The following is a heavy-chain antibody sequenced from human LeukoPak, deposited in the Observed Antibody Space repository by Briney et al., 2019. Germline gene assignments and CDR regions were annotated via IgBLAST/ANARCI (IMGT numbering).Heavy chain of an antibody. CDR3: ARTPRIVGATIDY. D-gene: IGHD1-26*01. CDR1: GGSFSGYY. Sequence: SETLSLTCPVYGGSFSGYYWSWIRQPPGKGLEWIGEINHSGSTNYNPSLKSRVTISVDTSKNQFSLKLSSVTAADTAVYYCARTPRIVGATIDYWGQGTLVTVSS. V-gene: IGHV4-34*01. J-gene: IGHJ4*02. CDR2: INHSGST.